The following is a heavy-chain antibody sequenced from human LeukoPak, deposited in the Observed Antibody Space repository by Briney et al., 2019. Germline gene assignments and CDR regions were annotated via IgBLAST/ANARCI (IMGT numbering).Heavy chain of an antibody. CDR3: AKDLGIAVAGTGGHYFDY. J-gene: IGHJ4*02. CDR2: LSGSGRST. V-gene: IGHV3-23*01. D-gene: IGHD6-19*01. Sequence: PSETLSLTCTVSGGSISSSSYYWGWIRHAPGKALEWVSALSGSGRSTDYADSVKGRFTISRDNSKKTLYLQMNSLRAEDTAVYYCAKDLGIAVAGTGGHYFDYWGQGTLVTVSS. CDR1: GGSISSSSYY.